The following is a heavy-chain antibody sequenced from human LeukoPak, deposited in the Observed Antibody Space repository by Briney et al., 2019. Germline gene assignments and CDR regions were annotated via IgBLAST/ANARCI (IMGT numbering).Heavy chain of an antibody. CDR2: ISGSGGST. J-gene: IGHJ4*02. CDR3: ASEHIVVVTAIPGTRDDY. Sequence: GGSLRLSCAASGFTFSSYAMSWVRQAPGKGLEWVSAISGSGGSTYYADSVKGRFTISRDNSKNTLYLQMNSLGAEDTAVYYCASEHIVVVTAIPGTRDDYWGQGTLVTVSS. D-gene: IGHD2-21*02. CDR1: GFTFSSYA. V-gene: IGHV3-23*01.